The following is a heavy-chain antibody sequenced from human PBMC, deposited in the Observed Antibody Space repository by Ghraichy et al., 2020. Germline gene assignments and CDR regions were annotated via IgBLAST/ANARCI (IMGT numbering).Heavy chain of an antibody. V-gene: IGHV3-30-3*01. CDR2: ISYDGSNK. CDR1: GFTVSSYA. D-gene: IGHD5-12*01. CDR3: ARDPRVDYYDYGRDV. J-gene: IGHJ6*04. Sequence: GGSLRLSCAASGFTVSSYAMHWVRQAPGKGLVWVAVISYDGSNKYYADSVKGRFTISRDNSKNTLYLQMNSRRAEDTAVYYCARDPRVDYYDYGRDVWGKGTTVTVSS.